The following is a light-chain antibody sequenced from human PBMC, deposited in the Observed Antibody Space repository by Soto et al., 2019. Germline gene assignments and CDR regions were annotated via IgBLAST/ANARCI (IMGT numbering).Light chain of an antibody. CDR3: QQSYSTPRT. CDR2: AAS. CDR1: QSISSY. Sequence: DIQVTQSPSSLSASLAARVPITCRASQSISSYLNWYQQKPGKAPKLLIYAASSLQSGVPSRFSGSGSGTDFTLTISSLQPEDFATYYCQQSYSTPRTFGQGTKVDI. J-gene: IGKJ1*01. V-gene: IGKV1-39*01.